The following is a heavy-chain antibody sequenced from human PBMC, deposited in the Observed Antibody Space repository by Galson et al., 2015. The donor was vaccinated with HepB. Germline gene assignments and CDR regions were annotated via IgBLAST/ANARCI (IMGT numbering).Heavy chain of an antibody. V-gene: IGHV3-74*01. Sequence: SLRLSCAASGFTFSTYSMAWVRQAPGKGLVWVTRIKGDGSGVTYADSVKGRFTISRDNAKNTVYLEMNSLRAEATAVYYCGRDVWGSPDYWGQGTLVTVSS. CDR2: IKGDGSGV. CDR1: GFTFSTYS. J-gene: IGHJ4*02. CDR3: GRDVWGSPDY. D-gene: IGHD7-27*01.